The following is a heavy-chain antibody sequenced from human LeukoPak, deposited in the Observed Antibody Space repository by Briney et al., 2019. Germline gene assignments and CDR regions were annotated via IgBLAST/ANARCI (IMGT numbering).Heavy chain of an antibody. D-gene: IGHD3-10*01. CDR2: IYYSGST. CDR1: GGSISSGGYY. J-gene: IGHJ6*02. V-gene: IGHV4-31*03. Sequence: SQTLSLTCTVSGGSISSGGYYWSWIRQHPGKGLEWIGYIYYSGSTYYNPSLKSRVTISVDTSKNQFSLKLSSVTAADTAVYYCARAWLQDRPWFGDLEDGMDVWGQGTTVTVSS. CDR3: ARAWLQDRPWFGDLEDGMDV.